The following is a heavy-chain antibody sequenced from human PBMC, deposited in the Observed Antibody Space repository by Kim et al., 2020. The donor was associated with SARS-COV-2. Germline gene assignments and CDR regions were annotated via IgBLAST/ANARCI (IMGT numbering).Heavy chain of an antibody. J-gene: IGHJ4*02. CDR1: GFTFSSYA. CDR3: AKARMGAVAGAYFDY. D-gene: IGHD6-19*01. V-gene: IGHV3-23*01. Sequence: GGSLRLSCAASGFTFSSYAMSWVRQAPGKGLEWVSAISGSGGSTYYADSVKGRFTISRDNSKNTLYLQMNSLRAEDTAVYYCAKARMGAVAGAYFDYWGQGTLVTVSS. CDR2: ISGSGGST.